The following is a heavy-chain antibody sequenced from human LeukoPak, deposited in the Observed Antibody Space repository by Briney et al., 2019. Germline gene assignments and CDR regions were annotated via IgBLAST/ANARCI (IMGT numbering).Heavy chain of an antibody. J-gene: IGHJ5*02. D-gene: IGHD2-2*01. CDR3: ARHESDCSSTSCYNWFDP. V-gene: IGHV1-46*01. CDR2: INPSGGST. Sequence: ASVKVSCKASGYTFTSYYMHWVRQAPGQGLEWMGIINPSGGSTSYTQKFQGRVTMTRDMSTSTVYMELSSLRSEDTAVYYCARHESDCSSTSCYNWFDPWGQGTLVTVSS. CDR1: GYTFTSYY.